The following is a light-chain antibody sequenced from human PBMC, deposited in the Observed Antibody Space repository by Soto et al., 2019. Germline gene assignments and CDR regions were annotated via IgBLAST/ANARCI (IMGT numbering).Light chain of an antibody. CDR3: CSYRQTTTVYV. CDR1: NSDLGNHNY. V-gene: IGLV2-11*01. Sequence: QSALTQPRAVSGSPGQSVTISCTGTNSDLGNHNYVSWFQQHPGKAPKLIIFDVTRRPSGVPDRFSGSQSDNRASLTISGRQAEDEADYYCCSYRQTTTVYVFGTGTKLTVL. J-gene: IGLJ1*01. CDR2: DVT.